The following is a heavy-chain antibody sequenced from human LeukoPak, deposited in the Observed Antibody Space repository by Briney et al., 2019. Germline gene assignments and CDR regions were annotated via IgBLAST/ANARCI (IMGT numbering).Heavy chain of an antibody. CDR3: ARRAYYSVSGSYHWFDP. D-gene: IGHD3-10*01. CDR1: GYSFTSYW. CDR2: IYPSDSDT. J-gene: IGHJ5*02. V-gene: IGHV5-51*01. Sequence: GESLKISCKGSGYSFTSYWIGWVRQLPGKGLELMGIIYPSDSDTRYSPSFQGHVTISADKSINTAYLQWSSLKASDTAMYYCARRAYYSVSGSYHWFDPWGQGILVTVSS.